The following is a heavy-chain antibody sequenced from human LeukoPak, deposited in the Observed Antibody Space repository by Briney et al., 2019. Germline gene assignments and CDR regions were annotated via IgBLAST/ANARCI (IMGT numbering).Heavy chain of an antibody. D-gene: IGHD5-12*01. CDR1: GFTLSSYW. CDR2: INNDGVST. CDR3: ARKPLSGGYGGTIDY. Sequence: GGSLRLSCATSGFTLSSYWMHWVRQVPGKGLEWLSRINNDGVSTSYADSVKGRFTISRDNAKNTLYLRMNSLRAEDTAIYYCARKPLSGGYGGTIDYWGQGTTVTVSS. J-gene: IGHJ4*03. V-gene: IGHV3-74*01.